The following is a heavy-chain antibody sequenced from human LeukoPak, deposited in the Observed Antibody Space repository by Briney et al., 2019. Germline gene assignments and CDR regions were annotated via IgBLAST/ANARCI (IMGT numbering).Heavy chain of an antibody. V-gene: IGHV3-23*01. CDR2: ISASGGST. CDR3: AKDLDPAAIAGWFDP. Sequence: PGGSLRLSCAASGFTFSSYAMSWVRQAPGKGLEWVSAISASGGSTYYADSVQGRFTISRDNSKTTLYLQMNSLRAEDTAVYYCAKDLDPAAIAGWFDPWGQGTLVTVSS. D-gene: IGHD2-2*02. J-gene: IGHJ5*02. CDR1: GFTFSSYA.